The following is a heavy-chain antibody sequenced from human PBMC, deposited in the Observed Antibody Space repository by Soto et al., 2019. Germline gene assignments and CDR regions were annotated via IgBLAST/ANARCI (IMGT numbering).Heavy chain of an antibody. CDR1: GFTFSSYW. Sequence: EVQLVESGGGLVQPGGSLRLSCAASGFTFSSYWMTWVRQAPGKGLEWVANIKQDGSEKYYVDSVKGRFSISRDNAKNALSLQMNSLRAEDTAVYYCAVHPPARDYWGQGTLVTVSS. J-gene: IGHJ4*02. CDR2: IKQDGSEK. D-gene: IGHD2-2*01. CDR3: AVHPPARDY. V-gene: IGHV3-7*01.